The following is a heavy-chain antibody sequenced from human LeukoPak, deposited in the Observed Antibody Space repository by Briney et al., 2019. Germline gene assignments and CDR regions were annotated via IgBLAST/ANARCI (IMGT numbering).Heavy chain of an antibody. V-gene: IGHV4-34*01. CDR2: INHSGST. J-gene: IGHJ5*02. CDR3: ARRMTTVITRAYNWFDP. CDR1: GGSFSGYY. Sequence: SETLSLTCAVYGGSFSGYYWSWIRQPPGKGLEWIGEINHSGSTNYNPSLKSRVTISVDTSKNQFSLKLSSVTAADTAVYYCARRMTTVITRAYNWFDPWGQGTLVTVSS. D-gene: IGHD4-17*01.